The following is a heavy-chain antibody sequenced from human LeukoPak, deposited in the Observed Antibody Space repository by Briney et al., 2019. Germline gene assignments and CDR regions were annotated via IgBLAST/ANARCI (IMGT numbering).Heavy chain of an antibody. CDR2: IYTSGST. J-gene: IGHJ6*02. CDR1: GGSISSYY. D-gene: IGHD6-19*01. CDR3: ASRRLSSGWYDYYYYYGMDV. V-gene: IGHV4-4*07. Sequence: SETLSLTCTVSGGSISSYYWSWIRQPAGKGLEWIGRIYTSGSTNYNPSLKSRVTISVDTSKNQFSLKLSSVTAADTAVYYCASRRLSSGWYDYYYYYGMDVWGQGTTVTVSS.